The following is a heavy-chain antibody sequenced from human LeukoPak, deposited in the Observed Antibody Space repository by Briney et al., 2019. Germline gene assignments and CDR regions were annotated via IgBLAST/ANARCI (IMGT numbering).Heavy chain of an antibody. Sequence: ASVKVSCKASGYTFTGYYILWVRQAPGQGLEWMGWINPNSGGTNYAQRFEGRVTVTRDTSISTAYMELSRLRSDDTAVYYCARALSNLRLYYFDYWGQGALVTVSS. D-gene: IGHD4-11*01. CDR2: INPNSGGT. V-gene: IGHV1-2*02. CDR3: ARALSNLRLYYFDY. CDR1: GYTFTGYY. J-gene: IGHJ4*02.